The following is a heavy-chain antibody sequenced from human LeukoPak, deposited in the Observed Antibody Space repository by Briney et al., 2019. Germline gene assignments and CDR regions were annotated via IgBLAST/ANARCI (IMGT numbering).Heavy chain of an antibody. CDR1: GFTLSGSA. D-gene: IGHD4-17*01. CDR2: IRSKANSYAT. CDR3: VSASEATVTSTDAFDI. Sequence: PGGSLRLSCAASGFTLSGSAMHWVRQASGKGLEWVGRIRSKANSYATAYAASVKGRFTISRDDSKNTAYLQMNSLKTEDTAVYYCVSASEATVTSTDAFDIWGQGTMVTVSS. V-gene: IGHV3-73*01. J-gene: IGHJ3*02.